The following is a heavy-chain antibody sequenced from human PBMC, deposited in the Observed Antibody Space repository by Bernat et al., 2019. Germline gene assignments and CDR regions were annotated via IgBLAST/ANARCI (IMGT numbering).Heavy chain of an antibody. CDR2: INHSGST. CDR1: GGSFSGYY. J-gene: IGHJ5*02. V-gene: IGHV4-34*01. D-gene: IGHD3-3*01. CDR3: ATIAYDFWSWYWFDP. Sequence: QVQLQQWGAGLLKPSETLSLTCAVYGGSFSGYYWSWIRQPPGKGLEWIGEINHSGSTNYNPSLKSRVTISVDTSKNQFSLKLSSVTAADTAVYYCATIAYDFWSWYWFDPWGQGTLVTVSS.